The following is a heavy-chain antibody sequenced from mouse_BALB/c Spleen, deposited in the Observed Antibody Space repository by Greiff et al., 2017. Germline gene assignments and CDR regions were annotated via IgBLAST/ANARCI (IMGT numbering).Heavy chain of an antibody. Sequence: DVKLVESGGGLVQPGGSLRLSCATSGFTFTDYYMSWVRQPPGKALEWLGFISNKASGSTTEYSASVKGRFTISRDNSKSILYLQMNTLEAEDRSTYDCAREGCGYCFAYWGQGTTLTVSA. V-gene: IGHV7-3*02. CDR2: ISNKASGSTT. J-gene: IGHJ2*01. CDR3: AREGCGYCFAY. CDR1: GFTFTDYY. D-gene: IGHD3-2*02.